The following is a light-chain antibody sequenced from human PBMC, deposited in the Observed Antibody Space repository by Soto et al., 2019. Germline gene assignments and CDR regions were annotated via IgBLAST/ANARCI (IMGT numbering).Light chain of an antibody. CDR1: SSNIGNNY. CDR3: GTWDSSLSAYV. CDR2: ENN. V-gene: IGLV1-51*02. Sequence: QAVVTQPPSVSAAPGQKVTISCYGSSSNIGNNYVSWYQQLPGTAPKLLIYENNKRPSGIPDRFSGSKSGTSATLGITGLQTGDEADYYCGTWDSSLSAYVFGTGTKLTVL. J-gene: IGLJ1*01.